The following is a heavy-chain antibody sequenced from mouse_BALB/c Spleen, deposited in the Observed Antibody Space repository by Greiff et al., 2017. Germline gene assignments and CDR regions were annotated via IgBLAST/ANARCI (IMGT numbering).Heavy chain of an antibody. D-gene: IGHD2-4*01. CDR3: TRGDYDRFAY. CDR1: GFTFSNYW. V-gene: IGHV6-6*02. Sequence: EVQVVESGGGLVQPGGSMKLSCVASGFTFSNYWMNWVRQSPEKGLEWVAEIRLKSNNYATHYAESVKGRFTISRDDSKSSVYLQMNNLRAEDTGIYYCTRGDYDRFAYWGQGTLVTVSA. CDR2: IRLKSNNYAT. J-gene: IGHJ3*01.